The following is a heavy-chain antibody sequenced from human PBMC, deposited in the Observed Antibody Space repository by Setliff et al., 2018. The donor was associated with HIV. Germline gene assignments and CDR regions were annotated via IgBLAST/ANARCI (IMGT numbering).Heavy chain of an antibody. D-gene: IGHD3-10*01. Sequence: PGGSLRLSCAASGFTFSDYWMHWVRQAPGKGLVWVAYINSDGSRPSYADSVKGQFTISSDNAKNTLYLQMNSLRAEDTAVYYCSRRGVHYSDSAPRLSYYYYMDVWGKGTTVTVSS. J-gene: IGHJ6*03. CDR3: SRRGVHYSDSAPRLSYYYYMDV. V-gene: IGHV3-74*01. CDR2: INSDGSRP. CDR1: GFTFSDYW.